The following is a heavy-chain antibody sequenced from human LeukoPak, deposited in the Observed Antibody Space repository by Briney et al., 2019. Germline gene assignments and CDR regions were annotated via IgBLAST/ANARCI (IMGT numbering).Heavy chain of an antibody. J-gene: IGHJ4*02. V-gene: IGHV3-48*03. CDR2: ISRSGSAM. CDR3: AREISALGNYFDS. D-gene: IGHD7-27*01. Sequence: GGSLRLSCAASGFTFSSYEMNWVRQAPGKGLEWVSYISRSGSAMYYADSVKGRFTISRDNARNSLYLQMNSLRAEDTAVYYCAREISALGNYFDSWGQGTLVTVSS. CDR1: GFTFSSYE.